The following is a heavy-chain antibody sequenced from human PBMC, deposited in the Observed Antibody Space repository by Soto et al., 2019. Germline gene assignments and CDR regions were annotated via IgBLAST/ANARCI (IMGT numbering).Heavy chain of an antibody. CDR1: GFTFSSYA. J-gene: IGHJ5*02. CDR3: GKEASGSWLNWIEP. D-gene: IGHD6-13*01. V-gene: IGHV3-64D*08. Sequence: LRLSCSASGFTFSSYAMHWVRQAPGMGLENVSAISSNGGSTYYGDSVKSRFTLSRDNSKNTLYLQMSSLRAEVTAVYYCGKEASGSWLNWIEPWGKETLVTVAS. CDR2: ISSNGGST.